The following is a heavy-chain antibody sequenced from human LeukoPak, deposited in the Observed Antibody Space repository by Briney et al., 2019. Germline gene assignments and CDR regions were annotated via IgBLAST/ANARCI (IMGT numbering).Heavy chain of an antibody. CDR3: AKGYLITMVRGIYYFDY. V-gene: IGHV3-23*01. D-gene: IGHD3-10*01. CDR2: ISGSGGST. Sequence: PGGTLRLSCAASGFTFSSYGMSWVRQAPGKGLEWVSAISGSGGSTYYADSVKGRFTISRDNSKNTLYLQMNSLRAEDTAVYYCAKGYLITMVRGIYYFDYWGQGTLVTVSS. CDR1: GFTFSSYG. J-gene: IGHJ4*02.